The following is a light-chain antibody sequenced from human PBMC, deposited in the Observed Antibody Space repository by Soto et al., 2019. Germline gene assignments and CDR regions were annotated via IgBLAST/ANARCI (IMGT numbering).Light chain of an antibody. CDR2: EVS. CDR1: SSDVGAYNF. V-gene: IGLV2-14*01. Sequence: QSVLTQPPSASLSPGQSVTISCTGTSSDVGAYNFVSWYQHHPDKAPKLMISEVSNRPSGVSDRFSGSKSGNTASLTISGLQAEDEADYYCASLTTTSFVFGTGTKVTVL. CDR3: ASLTTTSFV. J-gene: IGLJ1*01.